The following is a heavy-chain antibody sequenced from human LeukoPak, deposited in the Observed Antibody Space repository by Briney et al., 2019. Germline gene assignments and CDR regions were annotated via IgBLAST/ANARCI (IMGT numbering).Heavy chain of an antibody. Sequence: SETLSLTCTVSGGSISSYYWSWIWQPPGKGLEWIGYIYYSGSTNYNPSLKSRVTISVDTSKNQFSLKLSSVTAADTAVYYCARANGETFYDSSGYYDYWGQGTLVTVSS. CDR3: ARANGETFYDSSGYYDY. CDR1: GGSISSYY. D-gene: IGHD3-22*01. CDR2: IYYSGST. V-gene: IGHV4-59*01. J-gene: IGHJ4*02.